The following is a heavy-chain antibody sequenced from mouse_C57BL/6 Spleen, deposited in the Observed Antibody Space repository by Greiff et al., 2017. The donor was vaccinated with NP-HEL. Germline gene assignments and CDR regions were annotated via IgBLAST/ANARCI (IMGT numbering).Heavy chain of an antibody. CDR3: ASGYYGSSSYAMDY. CDR1: GYTFTSYW. CDR2: IHPNSGST. D-gene: IGHD1-1*01. V-gene: IGHV1-64*01. J-gene: IGHJ4*01. Sequence: QVQLKESGAELVKPGASVKLSCKASGYTFTSYWMHWVKQRPGQGLEWIGMIHPNSGSTNYNEKFKSKATLTVDKSSSTAYMQLSSLTSEDSAVYYCASGYYGSSSYAMDYWGQGTSVTVSS.